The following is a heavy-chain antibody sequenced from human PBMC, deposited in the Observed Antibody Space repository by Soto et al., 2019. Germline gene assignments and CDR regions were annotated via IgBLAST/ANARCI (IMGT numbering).Heavy chain of an antibody. CDR1: GVSINSYY. J-gene: IGHJ4*02. CDR3: ASRYRGNFAY. CDR2: IYYSGST. Sequence: SATLSLTCPVSGVSINSYYWSWILQPPGKGLEWIGYIYYSGSTNYNPSLKSRVTISVDTSKNQFSLKLSSVTAADTAVYYCASRYRGNFAYCGKGTLVPVSS. V-gene: IGHV4-59*01. D-gene: IGHD1-26*01.